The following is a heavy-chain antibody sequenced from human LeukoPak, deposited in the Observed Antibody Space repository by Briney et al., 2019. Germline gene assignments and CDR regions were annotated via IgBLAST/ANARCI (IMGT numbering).Heavy chain of an antibody. Sequence: GGSLRLSCAASGFIVNNKYMTWVRQAPGKGLEWVSVIYSGGSTYYADSVKGRFTISRDNSKNTLYLQMNSLRAEDTAVYYCARGYSGYEYFDYWGQGTLVTVSS. V-gene: IGHV3-53*01. D-gene: IGHD5-12*01. CDR3: ARGYSGYEYFDY. J-gene: IGHJ4*02. CDR1: GFIVNNKY. CDR2: IYSGGST.